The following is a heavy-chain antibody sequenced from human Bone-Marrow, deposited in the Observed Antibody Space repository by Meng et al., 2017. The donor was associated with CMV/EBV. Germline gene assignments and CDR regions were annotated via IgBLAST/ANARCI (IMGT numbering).Heavy chain of an antibody. V-gene: IGHV3-30*03. CDR3: ARVKATRLDSPFYNGMDV. Sequence: GESLKISCKASGFSLSGYSMHWVRQAPGKGLDWVAVISYDGINTFYVDSVKGRFTISRDNSKNTLYLQVNSLTAEDTAVYYCARVKATRLDSPFYNGMDVWGRGTTVTVSS. CDR2: ISYDGINT. CDR1: GFSLSGYS. D-gene: IGHD6-6*01. J-gene: IGHJ6*02.